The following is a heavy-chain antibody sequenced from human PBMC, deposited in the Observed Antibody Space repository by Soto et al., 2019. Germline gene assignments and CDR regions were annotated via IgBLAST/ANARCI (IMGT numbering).Heavy chain of an antibody. CDR3: AKPRVQLERPYFYYGMDV. V-gene: IGHV6-1*01. CDR1: GDSVSSNSAA. CDR2: TYYRSKWYN. D-gene: IGHD1-1*01. Sequence: SQTLSLTCAISGDSVSSNSAAWNWIRQSPSRGLEWLGRTYYRSKWYNDYAVSVKSRITINPDTSKNQFSLQLNSVTPEDTGVYYWAKPRVQLERPYFYYGMDVGAKGPRSPSP. J-gene: IGHJ6*02.